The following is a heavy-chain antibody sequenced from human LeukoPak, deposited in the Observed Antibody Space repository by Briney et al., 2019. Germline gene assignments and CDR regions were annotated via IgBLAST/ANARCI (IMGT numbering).Heavy chain of an antibody. CDR2: IIPIFGTA. D-gene: IGHD3-22*01. CDR3: AREGSYYDSSGFSDY. V-gene: IGHV1-69*13. Sequence: SVKVSCKASGGTFSSYAISWVRQAPGQGLEWMGGIIPIFGTANYAQKFQGRLTITPDESTSTAYMELSSLRSEDTAVYYCAREGSYYDSSGFSDYWGQGTLVTVSS. J-gene: IGHJ4*02. CDR1: GGTFSSYA.